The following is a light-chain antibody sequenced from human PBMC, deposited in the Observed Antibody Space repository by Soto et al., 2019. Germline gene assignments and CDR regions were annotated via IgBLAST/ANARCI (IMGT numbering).Light chain of an antibody. CDR2: GAS. CDR3: QQYNNWPTWT. V-gene: IGKV3-15*01. CDR1: QTVSNN. Sequence: EIVMTQSPATLSVSPGERATLSCRASQTVSNNLAWYQQKPGQAPRLLIYGASTRATGVPARFSGSGPGTEFTLTISSLQSEDFAVYYCQQYNNWPTWTFGQGTKVEIK. J-gene: IGKJ1*01.